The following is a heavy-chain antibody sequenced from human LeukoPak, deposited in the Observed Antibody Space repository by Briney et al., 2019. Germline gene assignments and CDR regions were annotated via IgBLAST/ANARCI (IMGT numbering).Heavy chain of an antibody. Sequence: SETLSLTCTVSGGSISSYYWGWIRQPPGKGLEWIGYIYYSGSTNYNPSLKSRVTISVDTSKNQFSLKLSSVTAADTAVYYCARIKWELLALHAFDIWGQGTMVTVSS. V-gene: IGHV4-59*01. CDR1: GGSISSYY. D-gene: IGHD1-26*01. CDR2: IYYSGST. CDR3: ARIKWELLALHAFDI. J-gene: IGHJ3*02.